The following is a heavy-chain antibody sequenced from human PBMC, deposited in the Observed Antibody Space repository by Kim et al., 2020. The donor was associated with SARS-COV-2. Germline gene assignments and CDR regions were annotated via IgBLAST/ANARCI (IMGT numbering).Heavy chain of an antibody. CDR2: ISSDGRYE. V-gene: IGHV3-30*03. CDR3: ARRLDARGGVDV. Sequence: GGSLRLSCAASGFTFGDYGMYWVRQAPGKGLEWVAAISSDGRYEHQALSVKGRFAISRDNSKNTVSLQMNSLRVEDTALYYCARRLDARGGVDVWGQEATVSVSS. CDR1: GFTFGDYG. J-gene: IGHJ6*02. D-gene: IGHD6-19*01.